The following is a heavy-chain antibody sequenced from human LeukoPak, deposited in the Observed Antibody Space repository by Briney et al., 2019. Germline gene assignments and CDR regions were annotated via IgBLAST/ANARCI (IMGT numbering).Heavy chain of an antibody. D-gene: IGHD6-19*01. CDR3: ARGFGSGWYEVDY. CDR1: GGSISSYY. Sequence: SETLSLTCTVSGGSISSYYWSWIRQPPGKGLEWIGYIYYSGSTNYNPSLKSRVTISVDTSKNQFSLKLSSVTAADTAVYCCARGFGSGWYEVDYWGQGTLVTVSS. CDR2: IYYSGST. J-gene: IGHJ4*02. V-gene: IGHV4-59*01.